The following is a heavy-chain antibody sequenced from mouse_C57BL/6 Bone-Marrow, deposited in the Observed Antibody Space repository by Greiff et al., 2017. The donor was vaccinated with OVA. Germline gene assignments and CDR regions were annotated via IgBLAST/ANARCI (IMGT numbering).Heavy chain of an antibody. V-gene: IGHV5-4*01. CDR1: GFTFSSYA. CDR2: ISDGGSYT. CDR3: ARDSYDYDFDY. J-gene: IGHJ2*01. Sequence: DVMLVESGGGLVKPGGSLKLSCAASGFTFSSYAMSWVRQTPEKRLEWVATISDGGSYTYYPDNVKGRFTISRDNAKNNLYLQMSHLKSEDTAMYYCARDSYDYDFDYWGQGTTLTVSS. D-gene: IGHD2-4*01.